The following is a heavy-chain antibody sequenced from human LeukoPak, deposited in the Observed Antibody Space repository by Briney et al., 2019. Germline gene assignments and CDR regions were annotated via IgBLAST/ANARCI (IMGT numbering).Heavy chain of an antibody. CDR2: IYYSGST. D-gene: IGHD6-19*01. CDR3: ARVPNGYSSGWYVDY. Sequence: PSETLSLTCTVSGGSISSYNWSWIRQPPGKGLEWIGYIYYSGSTNYNPSLKSRVTTSVDTSKNQFSLKLSSVTAADTAVYYCARVPNGYSSGWYVDYWGQGTLVTVSS. CDR1: GGSISSYN. J-gene: IGHJ4*02. V-gene: IGHV4-59*01.